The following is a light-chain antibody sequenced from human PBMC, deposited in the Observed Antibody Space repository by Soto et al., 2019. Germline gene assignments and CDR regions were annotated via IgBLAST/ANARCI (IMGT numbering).Light chain of an antibody. V-gene: IGKV3-15*01. Sequence: EIVMTQSPATLSVSPGEGATLSCMASHGIGTALAWYQQKPGQTPRLLMYGASIRATGVPARFSGSASGTEFTLTITSLQYEDFAVYYCQHYSDWPLTFGGGTKVDIK. CDR2: GAS. CDR1: HGIGTA. J-gene: IGKJ4*01. CDR3: QHYSDWPLT.